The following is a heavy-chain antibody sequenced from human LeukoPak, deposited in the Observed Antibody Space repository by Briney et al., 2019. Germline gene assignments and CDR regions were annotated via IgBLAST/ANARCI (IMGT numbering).Heavy chain of an antibody. CDR1: GYTFTSYG. J-gene: IGHJ4*02. D-gene: IGHD1-26*01. Sequence: VASVKVSCKASGYTFTSYGVSWVRQAPGQGLEWMGWISTYNGNTNYAQKLQGRVTMTTDTSTSTAYMELRSLRSDDTAVYYCARDDSGSPDYWGQGTLVTVSS. CDR3: ARDDSGSPDY. CDR2: ISTYNGNT. V-gene: IGHV1-18*01.